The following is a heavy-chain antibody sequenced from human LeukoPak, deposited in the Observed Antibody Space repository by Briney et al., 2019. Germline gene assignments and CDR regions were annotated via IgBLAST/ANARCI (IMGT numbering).Heavy chain of an antibody. V-gene: IGHV4-39*07. CDR3: ARCMVRGVILN. D-gene: IGHD3-10*01. Sequence: SETLSLTCTVSGDSISNTGYYWGWIRQPPGKGLEWTGTIYYSGTTYYNPSLKSRVTISVDTSKNQFSLKLSSVTAADTAVYYCARCMVRGVILNWGQGTLVTVSS. CDR2: IYYSGTT. CDR1: GDSISNTGYY. J-gene: IGHJ4*02.